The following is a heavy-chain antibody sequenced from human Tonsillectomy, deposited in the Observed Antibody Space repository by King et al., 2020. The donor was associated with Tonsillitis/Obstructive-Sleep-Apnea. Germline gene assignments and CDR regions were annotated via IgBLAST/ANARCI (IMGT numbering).Heavy chain of an antibody. CDR2: ISGSGGST. V-gene: IGHV3-23*04. Sequence: VQLVESGGGLVQPGGSLRLSCAASGFTFSSYAMNWVRQAPGKGLEWVSAISGSGGSTYYADSAKGRFTISRDKSKNTLYLQMNSLRVEATAVYYCATNQVLYYNGMDGWGQGTTVTVSS. CDR3: ATNQVLYYNGMDG. D-gene: IGHD2-8*01. CDR1: GFTFSSYA. J-gene: IGHJ6*02.